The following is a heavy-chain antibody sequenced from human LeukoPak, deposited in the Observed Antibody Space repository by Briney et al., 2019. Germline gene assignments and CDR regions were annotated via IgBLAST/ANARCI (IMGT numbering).Heavy chain of an antibody. CDR1: GFTFSSYS. Sequence: GGSLRLSCSVSGFTFSSYSMNWVRQAPGKGLQWVSSISGGGSYIFYADSVEGRFTISRDNSKNTLYMQMNSLRAEDTAVYYCAKDGSGVAAADYYFDYWGQGTLVTVSS. CDR2: ISGGGSYI. J-gene: IGHJ4*02. CDR3: AKDGSGVAAADYYFDY. V-gene: IGHV3-21*04. D-gene: IGHD2-15*01.